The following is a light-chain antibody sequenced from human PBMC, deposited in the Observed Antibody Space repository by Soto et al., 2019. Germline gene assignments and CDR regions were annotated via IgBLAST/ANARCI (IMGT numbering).Light chain of an antibody. CDR3: QHDLKWTYR. CDR1: QSVTSN. Sequence: EIVVTHSPSTLSLSTFDIATLSFRASQSVTSNLAWYQQKPGRAPRLLIYGASTRATGIPARFSGSGSGTEFTLTISNLQSEDFALYCCQHDLKWTYRFGQGTKVEIK. J-gene: IGKJ2*03. CDR2: GAS. V-gene: IGKV3-15*01.